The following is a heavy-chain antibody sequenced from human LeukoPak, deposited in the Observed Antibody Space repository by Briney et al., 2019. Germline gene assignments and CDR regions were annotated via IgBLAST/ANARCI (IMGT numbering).Heavy chain of an antibody. CDR3: ARDKRSVLRYFDWSRGVSWFDP. CDR1: GGTFSSYA. D-gene: IGHD3-9*01. V-gene: IGHV1-69*06. Sequence: ASVKVSCKASGGTFSSYAISWVRQAPGQGLEWMGGIIPIFGTANYAQKFQGRVTITADKSTSTAYMELSSLRSEDTAVYYCARDKRSVLRYFDWSRGVSWFDPWGQGTLVTVSS. CDR2: IIPIFGTA. J-gene: IGHJ5*02.